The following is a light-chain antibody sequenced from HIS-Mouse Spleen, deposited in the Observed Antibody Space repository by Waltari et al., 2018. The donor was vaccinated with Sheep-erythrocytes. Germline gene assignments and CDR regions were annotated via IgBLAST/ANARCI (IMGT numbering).Light chain of an antibody. CDR1: SSDVGGYNY. CDR3: CSYAGSSTWV. V-gene: IGLV2-11*01. J-gene: IGLJ3*02. CDR2: DVS. Sequence: QSALTQPRSVSGSPGQSVTISCTGTSSDVGGYNYVSWYQQHPGKAPKRMIYDVSKRPSGVSNRLSGSKSGNTASLTISGLQAEDEADYYCCSYAGSSTWVFGGGTKLTVL.